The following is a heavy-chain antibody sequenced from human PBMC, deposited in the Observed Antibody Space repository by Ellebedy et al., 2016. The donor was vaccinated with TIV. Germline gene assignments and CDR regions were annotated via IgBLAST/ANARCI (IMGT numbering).Heavy chain of an antibody. D-gene: IGHD3-22*01. J-gene: IGHJ4*02. V-gene: IGHV3-23*01. CDR2: MSGSDGST. CDR3: ATEVYSSGYAGCFDN. CDR1: GFTFTSSV. Sequence: PGGSLRLSCAASGFTFTSSVIHWVCQAPGKGLEWVSGMSGSDGSTYYTEMVKGRFTIPGDNSKNTVFLQMHSLRAEDTAVYYCATEVYSSGYAGCFDNWGQGTLVTVSS.